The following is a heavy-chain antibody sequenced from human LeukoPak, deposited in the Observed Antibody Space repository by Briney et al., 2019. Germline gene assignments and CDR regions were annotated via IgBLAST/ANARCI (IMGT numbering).Heavy chain of an antibody. Sequence: SETLSLTCTVSGGSISNYYWSWIRQPAGKGLEWIGRFYPSGSTNCNPSLKSRVTMSVDTSKNQFPLKLTSVTAADTAVYYCARDQGGPAPFDPWGQGTLVTVSS. CDR3: ARDQGGPAPFDP. CDR2: FYPSGST. CDR1: GGSISNYY. V-gene: IGHV4-4*07. D-gene: IGHD3-16*01. J-gene: IGHJ5*02.